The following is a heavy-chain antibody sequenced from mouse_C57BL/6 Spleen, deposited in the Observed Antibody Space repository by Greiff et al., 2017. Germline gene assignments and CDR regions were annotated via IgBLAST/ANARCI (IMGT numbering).Heavy chain of an antibody. CDR2: ISAGGSYT. Sequence: EVQVVESGGGLVKPGGSLKLSCAASGFTFSSYAMSWVRQTPEKRLEWVATISAGGSYTYYPDNVKGRFTISRDNANNNLYLQMSHLKSEDTAMYCCARGGLRRSYFDYWGQGTTLTVSS. V-gene: IGHV5-4*01. J-gene: IGHJ2*01. D-gene: IGHD3-3*01. CDR1: GFTFSSYA. CDR3: ARGGLRRSYFDY.